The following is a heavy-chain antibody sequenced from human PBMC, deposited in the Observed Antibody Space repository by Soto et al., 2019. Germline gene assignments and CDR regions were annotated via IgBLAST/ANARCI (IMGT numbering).Heavy chain of an antibody. J-gene: IGHJ6*02. CDR2: IWYDGSNK. CDR3: AREYYYTMDV. Sequence: QVQLVESGGGVVQPGRSLRLSCAASGFTFSSYGMHWVRQAPGKGLEWVAVIWYDGSNKYYADSVKGRFTISRDNSKNTLCLQMNSLRADDTAVYYCAREYYYTMDVWGQGTMVTVSS. CDR1: GFTFSSYG. V-gene: IGHV3-33*01.